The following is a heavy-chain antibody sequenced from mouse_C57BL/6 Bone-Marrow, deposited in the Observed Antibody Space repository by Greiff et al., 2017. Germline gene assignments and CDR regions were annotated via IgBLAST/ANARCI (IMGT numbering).Heavy chain of an antibody. V-gene: IGHV5-4*01. CDR2: ISDGGSYT. D-gene: IGHD1-1*01. CDR1: GFTFSSYA. CDR3: ARDSYGSSYWFAY. J-gene: IGHJ3*01. Sequence: EVQLQESGGGLVKPGGSLKLSCAASGFTFSSYAMSWVRQTPEKRLEWVATISDGGSYTYYPDNVKGRFTISRDNAKNNLYLQMSHLKSEDTAMYYGARDSYGSSYWFAYWGQGTLVTVSA.